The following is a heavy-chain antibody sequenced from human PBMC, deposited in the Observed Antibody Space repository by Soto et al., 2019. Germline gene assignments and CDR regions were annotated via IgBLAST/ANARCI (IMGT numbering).Heavy chain of an antibody. CDR1: GYTFTSYG. J-gene: IGHJ4*02. Sequence: ASVKVSCKASGYTFTSYGISWVRQAPGQGLEWMGWISAYNGNTNYAQKLQGRVTMTTDTSTSTAYMELRSLRSDDTAVYYCARSSYDFWSGGFFDYWGQGTLVTVSS. CDR2: ISAYNGNT. D-gene: IGHD3-3*01. V-gene: IGHV1-18*01. CDR3: ARSSYDFWSGGFFDY.